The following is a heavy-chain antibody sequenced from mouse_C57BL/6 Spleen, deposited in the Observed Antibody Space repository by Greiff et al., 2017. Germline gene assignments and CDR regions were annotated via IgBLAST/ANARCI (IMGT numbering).Heavy chain of an antibody. CDR1: GFTFRDYG. CDR2: ISSGSSTI. Sequence: EVKLVESGGGLVKPGGSLKLSCAASGFTFRDYGMHWVRQAPEKGLEWVAYISSGSSTIYYADTVKGRFTISRDNAKNTLFLQMTSLRSEDTAMYYCARLGSSYGYWGQGTTLTVSS. D-gene: IGHD1-1*01. CDR3: ARLGSSYGY. V-gene: IGHV5-17*01. J-gene: IGHJ2*01.